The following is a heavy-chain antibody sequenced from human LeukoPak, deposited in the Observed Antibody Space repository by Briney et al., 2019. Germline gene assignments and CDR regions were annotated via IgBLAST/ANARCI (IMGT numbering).Heavy chain of an antibody. J-gene: IGHJ6*03. Sequence: ASVKVSCKASGYTFTSYDINWVRQAAGQGLEWMGWMNPNSGNTVYAQKFQGRVTMTRNTSISTAYMELSSLRSEDTAVYYCARGKRSTAVAGPKGYYYYYMDVWGKGTTVTVSS. D-gene: IGHD6-19*01. V-gene: IGHV1-8*01. CDR2: MNPNSGNT. CDR1: GYTFTSYD. CDR3: ARGKRSTAVAGPKGYYYYYMDV.